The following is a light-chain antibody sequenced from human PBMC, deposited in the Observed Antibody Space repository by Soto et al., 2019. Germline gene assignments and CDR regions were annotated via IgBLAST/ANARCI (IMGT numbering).Light chain of an antibody. CDR2: QAS. CDR3: QQYDNYPLT. CDR1: QTINTW. Sequence: DIQMAQSPSTLPANIGDRVSITCRASQTINTWLAWYQQKPGKAPNLLIYQASTLETGVPSRFSGSGSGTEFTLTISGLQPDDFASYYCQQYDNYPLTFGGGTRLEIK. V-gene: IGKV1-5*03. J-gene: IGKJ5*01.